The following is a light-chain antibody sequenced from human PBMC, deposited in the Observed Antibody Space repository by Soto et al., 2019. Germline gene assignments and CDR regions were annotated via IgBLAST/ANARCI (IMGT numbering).Light chain of an antibody. CDR2: AAS. CDR1: QGISSY. CDR3: LPYKSYPPT. V-gene: IGKV1-9*01. J-gene: IGKJ4*01. Sequence: DIQLTQSPSFLSASVGDRVTITCRASQGISSYLAWYQQKPGNAPKLLIYAASTLQGGVPSRFSGSGSGTEFTLTNSSLLPKAFATYYCLPYKSYPPTFGGGTKVEIK.